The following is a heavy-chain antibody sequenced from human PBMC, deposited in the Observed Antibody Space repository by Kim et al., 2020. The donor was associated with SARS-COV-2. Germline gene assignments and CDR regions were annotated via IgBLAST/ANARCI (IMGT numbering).Heavy chain of an antibody. CDR1: DGPISSYY. Sequence: SETLSLTCTVSDGPISSYYWSWIRQPPGKGLEWIGYIYYSGITNYNPSLKSRVTISIDTSKNQFSLRLRSVTAADTALYYCARDAQTLDPWGQGTLVTVS. CDR2: IYYSGIT. V-gene: IGHV4-59*01. CDR3: ARDAQTLDP. J-gene: IGHJ5*02.